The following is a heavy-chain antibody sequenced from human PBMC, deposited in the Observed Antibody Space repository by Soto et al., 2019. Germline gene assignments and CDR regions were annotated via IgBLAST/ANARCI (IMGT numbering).Heavy chain of an antibody. D-gene: IGHD3-22*01. CDR1: GGTVSSYA. J-gene: IGHJ4*02. V-gene: IGHV1-69*01. CDR3: ARDLSSDSTGFRGYDL. CDR2: FIPIFVSA. Sequence: QVHLVQSGAEVKKPGSSVKVSCKASGGTVSSYAITWVQQAPGKGLEWRGVFIPIFVSAHYAQKFQGRVTITADESTSTAYMELSGLRSEDTAIYYCARDLSSDSTGFRGYDLWGQGTLVTVSS.